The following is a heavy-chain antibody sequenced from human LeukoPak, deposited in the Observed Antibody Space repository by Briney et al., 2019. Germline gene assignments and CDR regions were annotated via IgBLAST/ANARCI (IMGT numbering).Heavy chain of an antibody. CDR2: ISSSSSYI. Sequence: GGSLRLSCAASGFTFSSYSMNWVRQAPGKGLEWVSSISSSSSYIYYADSVNGRFTISRDNAKNSLYLQMNSLRAEDTAVYYCAGGVAAAPNYWGQGTLVTVSS. CDR1: GFTFSSYS. CDR3: AGGVAAAPNY. J-gene: IGHJ4*02. V-gene: IGHV3-21*01. D-gene: IGHD6-13*01.